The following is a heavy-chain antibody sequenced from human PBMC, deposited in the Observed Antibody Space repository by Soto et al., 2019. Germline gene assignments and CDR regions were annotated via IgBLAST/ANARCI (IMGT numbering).Heavy chain of an antibody. Sequence: GGSLRLSCAASGFTFSSYSMNWVRQAPGKGLQWVSYISSSSSIIYYADSVKGRFTISRDNAKNSLYLQMNSLRDEDTAVYYCARAVAADRPSYIDYWGQGTLVTVSS. D-gene: IGHD6-13*01. V-gene: IGHV3-48*02. CDR1: GFTFSSYS. CDR3: ARAVAADRPSYIDY. CDR2: ISSSSSII. J-gene: IGHJ4*02.